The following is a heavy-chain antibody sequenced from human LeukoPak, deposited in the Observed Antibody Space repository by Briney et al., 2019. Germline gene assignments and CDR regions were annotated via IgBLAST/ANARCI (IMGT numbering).Heavy chain of an antibody. J-gene: IGHJ6*03. CDR2: IYTSGST. CDR1: GGSFSSYY. D-gene: IGHD2-2*01. CDR3: ARHALAAYCSSTSCHRNRNYYYYYMDV. V-gene: IGHV4-4*09. Sequence: PSETLSLTCAVYGGSFSSYYWSWIRQPPGKGLEWIGYIYTSGSTNYNPSLKSRVTISVDTSKNQFSLKLSSVTAADTAVYYCARHALAAYCSSTSCHRNRNYYYYYMDVWGKGTTVTVSS.